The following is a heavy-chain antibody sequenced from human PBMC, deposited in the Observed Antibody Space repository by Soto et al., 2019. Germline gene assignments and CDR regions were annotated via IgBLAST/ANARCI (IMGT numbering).Heavy chain of an antibody. Sequence: GASVKVSCKASGYTFTNYHISWVRQAPGQGLEWMGIISPNADTTNYAQKFQGRVTVTRDTSTSTVYMEFRSLRSEDTAVYFCAREFGGSRVFDHWGQGTLVTVSS. CDR1: GYTFTNYH. D-gene: IGHD1-26*01. J-gene: IGHJ4*02. CDR3: AREFGGSRVFDH. V-gene: IGHV1-46*01. CDR2: ISPNADTT.